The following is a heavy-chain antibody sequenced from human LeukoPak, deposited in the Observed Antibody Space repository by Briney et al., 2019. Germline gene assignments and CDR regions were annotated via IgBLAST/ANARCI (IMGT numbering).Heavy chain of an antibody. V-gene: IGHV4-59*08. Sequence: PSETLSLTCTVSGGSISGYYWSWIRQPPGKGLERIGYIYYSGSTNYNPSLKSRVTISVDTSKNQFSLKLSSVTAADTAVYYCARRFVGYDSSWGASDIWGQGTMVTVSS. CDR2: IYYSGST. D-gene: IGHD3-22*01. CDR3: ARRFVGYDSSWGASDI. CDR1: GGSISGYY. J-gene: IGHJ3*02.